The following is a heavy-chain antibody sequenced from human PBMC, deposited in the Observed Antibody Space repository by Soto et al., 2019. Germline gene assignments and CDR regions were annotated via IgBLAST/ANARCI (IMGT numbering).Heavy chain of an antibody. J-gene: IGHJ4*02. CDR1: GFSFSSCE. CDR2: ISGSGTST. Sequence: DVQLVESGGGLVQPGGSLRLSCAASGFSFSSCEMSWVRQAPGKGLEWVSYISGSGTSTQYSDSVKGRFTISRDNANNSLHLQMNSLGAEDTAVYYCASKIVTPGYHYYDYWGQGTLVTVSS. V-gene: IGHV3-48*03. D-gene: IGHD3-9*01. CDR3: ASKIVTPGYHYYDY.